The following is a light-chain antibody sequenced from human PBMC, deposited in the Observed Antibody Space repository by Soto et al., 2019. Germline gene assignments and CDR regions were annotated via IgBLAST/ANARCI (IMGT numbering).Light chain of an antibody. V-gene: IGLV1-51*01. CDR2: DNN. Sequence: QSVLTQPPSVSAAPGQKVTISCSGSSSNIGNNYVSWYQQLPGTAPKLLIYDNNKRPSGIPDRFSGSKSGSTASLTVSGLQAEDEADYYCSSYADNNNVMFGGGTKLTVL. CDR3: SSYADNNNVM. J-gene: IGLJ3*02. CDR1: SSNIGNNY.